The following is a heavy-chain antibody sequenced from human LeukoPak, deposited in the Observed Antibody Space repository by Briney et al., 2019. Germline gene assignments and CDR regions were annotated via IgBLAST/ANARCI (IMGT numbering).Heavy chain of an antibody. J-gene: IGHJ6*02. CDR2: ISGSGGRT. CDR3: ARGVLADYYEYSDSEWTSPRGVVGDI. CDR1: GFTFSSYA. D-gene: IGHD3-22*01. V-gene: IGHV3-23*01. Sequence: GGSLRLSCAASGFTFSSYAMSWVRQAPGKGLEWVSVISGSGGRTYYADSVKGRFTISRDNSKNTLYLQMNSLRAQDTAVYYCARGVLADYYEYSDSEWTSPRGVVGDIWGQGTTVTVSS.